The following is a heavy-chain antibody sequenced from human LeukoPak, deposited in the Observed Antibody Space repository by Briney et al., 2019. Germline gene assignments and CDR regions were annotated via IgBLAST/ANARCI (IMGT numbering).Heavy chain of an antibody. J-gene: IGHJ4*02. CDR1: GDSIRDYY. D-gene: IGHD6-19*01. Sequence: SETLSLTCIVSGDSIRDYYWTWIRQPPGKGLEWIGYIHYSGSTYYNPSLKSRVTTSVDTSKNQFSLRLTSVTAADTAVYYCARAGKGGYSSGWHTFDSWGQGTLVTVSS. V-gene: IGHV4-59*01. CDR2: IHYSGST. CDR3: ARAGKGGYSSGWHTFDS.